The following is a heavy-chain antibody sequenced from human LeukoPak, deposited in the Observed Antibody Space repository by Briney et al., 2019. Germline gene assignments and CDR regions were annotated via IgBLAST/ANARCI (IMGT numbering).Heavy chain of an antibody. CDR1: GGSISSYY. CDR2: IYYSGST. V-gene: IGHV4-59*08. Sequence: SETLSLTCTVSGGSISSYYWSWIRQPPGKGLEWIGYIYYSGSTNYNPSLKSRVTISVNTSKNQFSLKLSSVTAADTAVYYCARQYSSGYYYGMDVWGQGTTVTVSS. J-gene: IGHJ6*02. D-gene: IGHD6-19*01. CDR3: ARQYSSGYYYGMDV.